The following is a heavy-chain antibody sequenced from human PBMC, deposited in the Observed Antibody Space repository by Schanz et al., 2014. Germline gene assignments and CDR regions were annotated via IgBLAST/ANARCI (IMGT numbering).Heavy chain of an antibody. V-gene: IGHV3-23*04. CDR1: GLTFSDYY. CDR2: MIGSGSSV. CDR3: AKDGRLPYYGTGSDFDY. J-gene: IGHJ4*02. D-gene: IGHD3-22*01. Sequence: EVQLVESGGGLVRPGGSLRLSCAASGLTFSDYYMSWIRQAPGKGLEWVSRMIGSGSSVFYADSVKGRFTISRDNLKNTVYLQMNSLRAGDTAVYYCAKDGRLPYYGTGSDFDYWGQGTLVAVSS.